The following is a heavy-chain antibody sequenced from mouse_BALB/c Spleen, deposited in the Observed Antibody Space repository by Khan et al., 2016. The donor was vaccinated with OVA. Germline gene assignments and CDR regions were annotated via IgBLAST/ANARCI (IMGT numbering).Heavy chain of an antibody. J-gene: IGHJ2*01. D-gene: IGHD1-1*01. CDR2: INPHIGET. CDR3: ARKNGGDFDY. Sequence: IQLVQSGPELVKPGASVKISCKASGYSFTGYFMNWVMQSHGKSLEWIGRINPHIGETFYNQKFKGKATLTVDESSSTVYMELRSLASEDSAVYYCARKNGGDFDYWGQGTTLTVSS. V-gene: IGHV1-20*02. CDR1: GYSFTGYF.